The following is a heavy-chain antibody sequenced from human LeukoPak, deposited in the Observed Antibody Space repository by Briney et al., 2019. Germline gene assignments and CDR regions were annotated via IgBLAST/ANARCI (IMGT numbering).Heavy chain of an antibody. CDR2: ITTNGGST. D-gene: IGHD2/OR15-2a*01. CDR1: GFTFSNYA. CDR3: ARGWVLWDY. J-gene: IGHJ4*02. V-gene: IGHV3-64*01. Sequence: GTLRLSCAASGFTFSNYAMHWVRQAPGKGLEYVLAITTNGGSTYYANSVKGRFTISRDNSKNTLYLQMGSLRAEDMAVYYCARGWVLWDYWGQGTLVTVSS.